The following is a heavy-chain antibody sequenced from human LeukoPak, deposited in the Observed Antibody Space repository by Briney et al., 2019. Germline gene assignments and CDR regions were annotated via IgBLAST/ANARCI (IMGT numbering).Heavy chain of an antibody. CDR3: ARVDFLPSGYYCYYYMDV. CDR2: MNPNSGNT. D-gene: IGHD3-10*01. CDR1: GYTFTSYD. J-gene: IGHJ6*03. V-gene: IGHV1-8*03. Sequence: ASVKVSCKASGYTFTSYDINWVRQATGQGLEWMGWMNPNSGNTGYAQKFQGRVTITRNTSISTAYMELSSLRSEDTAVCYCARVDFLPSGYYCYYYMDVWGKGTTVTVSS.